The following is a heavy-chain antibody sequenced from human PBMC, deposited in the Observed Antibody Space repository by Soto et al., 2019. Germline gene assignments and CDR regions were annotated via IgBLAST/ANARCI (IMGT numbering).Heavy chain of an antibody. D-gene: IGHD3-10*01. Sequence: SDTLSLTCAGSGGSISSSNWWSWVRQPPGKGLEWIGEIYHSGSTNYNPSLKSRVTISVDTSKNQFSLKLSSVTAADTAVYYCARDSNLYGSGSYYNTHRYYYYGMDVWGQGTTVTVSS. CDR1: GGSISSSNW. CDR3: ARDSNLYGSGSYYNTHRYYYYGMDV. CDR2: IYHSGST. V-gene: IGHV4-4*02. J-gene: IGHJ6*02.